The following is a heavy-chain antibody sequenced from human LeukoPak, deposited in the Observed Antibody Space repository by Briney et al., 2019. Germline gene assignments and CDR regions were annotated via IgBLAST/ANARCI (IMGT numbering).Heavy chain of an antibody. D-gene: IGHD2-2*02. V-gene: IGHV3-48*04. CDR1: GFTFSSYS. J-gene: IGHJ6*03. Sequence: PGGSLRLSCAASGFTFSSYSMNWVRQAPGKGLEWVSYISSSSSTIYYADSVKGRFTISRDDAKNSLYLQMNSLRAEDTAVYYCARDSSERYCSSTSCYKSYYYYMDVWGKGTTVTVSS. CDR2: ISSSSSTI. CDR3: ARDSSERYCSSTSCYKSYYYYMDV.